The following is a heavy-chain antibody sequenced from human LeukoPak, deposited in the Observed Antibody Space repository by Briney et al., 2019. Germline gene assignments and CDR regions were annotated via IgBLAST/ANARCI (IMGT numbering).Heavy chain of an antibody. CDR3: ARPRTGAAGSPFDY. CDR1: GFTFSSYG. D-gene: IGHD1-26*01. J-gene: IGHJ4*02. Sequence: GGSLRLSCAASGFTFSSYGMHWVRQAPGKGLEWVAVIWYDGSNKYFADSVKGRFTISRDSSKNTLYLQMNSLRAEDTAVYYCARPRTGAAGSPFDYWGQGTLVTVSS. V-gene: IGHV3-33*01. CDR2: IWYDGSNK.